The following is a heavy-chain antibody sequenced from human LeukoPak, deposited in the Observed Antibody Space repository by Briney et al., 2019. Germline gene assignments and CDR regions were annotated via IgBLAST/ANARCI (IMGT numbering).Heavy chain of an antibody. CDR1: GYTLTSYD. Sequence: ASVKVSCKASGYTLTSYDINWVRQATGQGLEWMGWMNPNSGNTGYAQKFQGRVTITRNTSISTAYMELSSLRSEDTAVYYCARVQMATIFYYYYYMDVWGKGTTVTVSS. J-gene: IGHJ6*03. V-gene: IGHV1-8*03. D-gene: IGHD5-24*01. CDR3: ARVQMATIFYYYYYMDV. CDR2: MNPNSGNT.